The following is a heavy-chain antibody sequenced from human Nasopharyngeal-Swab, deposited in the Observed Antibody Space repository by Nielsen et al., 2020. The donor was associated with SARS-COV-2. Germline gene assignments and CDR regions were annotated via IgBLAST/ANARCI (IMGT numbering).Heavy chain of an antibody. D-gene: IGHD5-18*01. CDR2: ISYDGSNK. J-gene: IGHJ6*03. Sequence: GGSLRLSCAASGFTFSSYGMHWVRQAPGKGLEWVAVISYDGSNKYYADSVKGRFTISRDNSKNTLYLQMNSLRAEDTAVYYCAKDWGYKSDYYYYMDVWGKGTPVTVSS. V-gene: IGHV3-30*18. CDR1: GFTFSSYG. CDR3: AKDWGYKSDYYYYMDV.